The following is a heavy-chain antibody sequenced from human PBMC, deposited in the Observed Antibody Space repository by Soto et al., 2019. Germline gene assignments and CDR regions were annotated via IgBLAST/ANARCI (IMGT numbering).Heavy chain of an antibody. Sequence: PSETLSLTCAVSGGSISSGGYSWSWIRQPPGKGLEWIGYVYHSGSTNYNPSLKSRVTISVDTSKNQFSLKLSSVTAADTAVYYCARGAGYCISTSCYLPYYYYGMDVWGQGTTVTVSS. D-gene: IGHD2-2*01. J-gene: IGHJ6*02. CDR1: GGSISSGGYS. CDR3: ARGAGYCISTSCYLPYYYYGMDV. CDR2: VYHSGST. V-gene: IGHV4-61*08.